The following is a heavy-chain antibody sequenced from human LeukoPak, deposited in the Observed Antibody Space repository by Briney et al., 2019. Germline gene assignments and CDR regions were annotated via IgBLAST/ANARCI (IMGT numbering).Heavy chain of an antibody. Sequence: ASVKVSCKASGYTFTSYGISWVRQAPGQGLEWMGWTSAYNGNTNYAQKLQGRVTMTTDTSTSTAYMELRSLRSDDTAVYYCARGPPPIAAADFDYWGQGTLVTVSS. CDR1: GYTFTSYG. D-gene: IGHD6-13*01. CDR2: TSAYNGNT. J-gene: IGHJ4*02. CDR3: ARGPPPIAAADFDY. V-gene: IGHV1-18*01.